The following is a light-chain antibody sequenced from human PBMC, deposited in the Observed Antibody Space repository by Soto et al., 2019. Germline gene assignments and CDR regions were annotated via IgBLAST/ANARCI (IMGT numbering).Light chain of an antibody. J-gene: IGKJ1*01. CDR1: QSIGKY. CDR3: HQTYGTTRT. Sequence: DIPMTQSPSSLSASVGDRVTITCRASQSIGKYLNWYQQKPGEAPNLLIYAASILQSGVPSRFSGSSSGTDFTLTITSLQPEDFATYYCHQTYGTTRTFGQGTKVEIK. V-gene: IGKV1-39*01. CDR2: AAS.